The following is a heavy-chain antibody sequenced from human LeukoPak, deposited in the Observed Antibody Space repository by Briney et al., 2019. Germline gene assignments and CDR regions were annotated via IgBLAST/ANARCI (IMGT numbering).Heavy chain of an antibody. J-gene: IGHJ3*02. D-gene: IGHD3-3*01. Sequence: GASVKVSFKASGYTFTSYGISWVRQAPGQGLEWMGWISAYNGNTNYAQKLQGRVTMTTDTSTSTAYMELRSLRSDDTAVYYCARDQDFWSGPLGPAAFDIWGQGTMVTVSS. CDR2: ISAYNGNT. CDR1: GYTFTSYG. CDR3: ARDQDFWSGPLGPAAFDI. V-gene: IGHV1-18*01.